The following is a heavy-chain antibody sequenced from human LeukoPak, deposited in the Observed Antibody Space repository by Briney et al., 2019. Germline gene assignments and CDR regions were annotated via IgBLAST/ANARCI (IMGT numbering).Heavy chain of an antibody. Sequence: PGGSLRLSCAASGFTFSSYAMHWVRQAPGKGLEWVAVISYDGSNKYYADSVKGRFTISRDNSKNTLYLQMNSLRAEDTAVYYCARDRLGYSSSWGPFDPWGQGTLVTVSS. CDR2: ISYDGSNK. D-gene: IGHD6-13*01. CDR3: ARDRLGYSSSWGPFDP. J-gene: IGHJ5*02. CDR1: GFTFSSYA. V-gene: IGHV3-30-3*01.